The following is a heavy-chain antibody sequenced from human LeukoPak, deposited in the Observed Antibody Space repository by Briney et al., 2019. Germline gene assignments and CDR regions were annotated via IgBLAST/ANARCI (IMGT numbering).Heavy chain of an antibody. V-gene: IGHV4-59*01. CDR3: AGKGSSSSGLDY. CDR1: GGSISSYY. Sequence: SETLSLTCTVSGGSISSYYWSWIRQPPGKGLEWIGYIYYSGSTNYNPSLKSRVTISVDTSKNQFSLKLSSVTAADTAVYYCAGKGSSSSGLDYWGQGTLVTVSS. D-gene: IGHD6-6*01. CDR2: IYYSGST. J-gene: IGHJ4*02.